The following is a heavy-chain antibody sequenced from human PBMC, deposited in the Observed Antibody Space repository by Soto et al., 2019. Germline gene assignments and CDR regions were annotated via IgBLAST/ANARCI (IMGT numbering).Heavy chain of an antibody. D-gene: IGHD6-19*01. CDR1: GGTFSSYA. Sequence: SVKVSCKASGGTFSSYAISWVRQAPGQGLEWMGGIIPIFGTANYAQKFQGRVTITADESTSTAYMELSSLRSEDTAVYYCARVPSIAVAGAFDYWGQGTLVTVSS. CDR2: IIPIFGTA. V-gene: IGHV1-69*13. CDR3: ARVPSIAVAGAFDY. J-gene: IGHJ4*02.